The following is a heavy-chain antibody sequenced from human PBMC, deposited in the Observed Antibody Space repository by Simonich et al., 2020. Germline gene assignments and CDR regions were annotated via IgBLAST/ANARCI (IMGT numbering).Heavy chain of an antibody. CDR3: ARKRFLEWFFDY. CDR2: ISSSNSYI. CDR1: GFTFSSYS. V-gene: IGHV3-21*01. Sequence: EVQLVESGGGLVKPGGSLRLSCAASGFTFSSYSMNGVRQAPGKGVEWVSTISSSNSYIYYADSVKGRFTISRDNAKNSLYLQMNSLRAEDTAVYYCARKRFLEWFFDYWGQGTLVTVSS. J-gene: IGHJ4*02. D-gene: IGHD3-3*01.